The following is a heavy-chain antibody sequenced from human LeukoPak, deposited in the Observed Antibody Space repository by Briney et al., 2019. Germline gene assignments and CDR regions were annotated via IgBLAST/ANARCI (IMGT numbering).Heavy chain of an antibody. CDR1: GFTFDYYG. CDR3: ARDRFLRRPEPADY. V-gene: IGHV3-20*04. J-gene: IGHJ4*02. Sequence: GGSLRLSCAASGFTFDYYGLSWVRQGAGKGREWVSGINWNGGRTGYADSVKGRFTISRDNAKNSLYLQMNSLRAEDTALYYCARDRFLRRPEPADYWGQGTLVTVSS. CDR2: INWNGGRT. D-gene: IGHD1-14*01.